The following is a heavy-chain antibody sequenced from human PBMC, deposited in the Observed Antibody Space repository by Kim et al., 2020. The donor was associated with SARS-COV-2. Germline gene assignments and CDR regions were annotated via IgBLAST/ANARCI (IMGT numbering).Heavy chain of an antibody. CDR2: ISRGSSI. V-gene: IGHV3-48*03. Sequence: GGSLRLSCAASGFTFSSYDMSWVRQAPGKGLEWVSYISRGSSISYADSAKGRCIIFRDNARKTPYLQMNSRRAEDAAAVYCGRDKRVVGGMEYWGQGTMV. CDR3: GRDKRVVGGMEY. CDR1: GFTFSSYD. J-gene: IGHJ6*01. D-gene: IGHD2-21*01.